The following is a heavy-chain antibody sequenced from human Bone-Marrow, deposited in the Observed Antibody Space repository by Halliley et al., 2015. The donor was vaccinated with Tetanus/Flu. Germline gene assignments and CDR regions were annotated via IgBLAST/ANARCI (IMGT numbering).Heavy chain of an antibody. CDR2: ISGSGDST. D-gene: IGHD2-15*01. Sequence: SLRLSCAASGSTFSSYALSWVRQAPGKGLEWVSAISGSGDSTYYADSVKGRFTISRDNSKNTLYLQMNSLRAEDTAIYYCAKIPTQYCSGGSCYGQYFQQWGQGTQVTVSS. J-gene: IGHJ1*01. CDR1: GSTFSSYA. CDR3: AKIPTQYCSGGSCYGQYFQQ. V-gene: IGHV3-23*01.